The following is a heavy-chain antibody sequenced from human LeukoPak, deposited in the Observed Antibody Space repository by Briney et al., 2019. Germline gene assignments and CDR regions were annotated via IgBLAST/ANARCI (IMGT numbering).Heavy chain of an antibody. V-gene: IGHV1-2*02. CDR1: GYTFTGYY. CDR2: INPNSGGT. Sequence: ASVKVSCKASGYTFTGYYMHWVRQAPGQGLEWMGWINPNSGGTNYAQKFQGRVTMTRDTSISTAYMELSRLRSDDTAVYYCARGFVDYYGSGSCDWFDPWGQGTLVTVSS. D-gene: IGHD3-10*01. J-gene: IGHJ5*02. CDR3: ARGFVDYYGSGSCDWFDP.